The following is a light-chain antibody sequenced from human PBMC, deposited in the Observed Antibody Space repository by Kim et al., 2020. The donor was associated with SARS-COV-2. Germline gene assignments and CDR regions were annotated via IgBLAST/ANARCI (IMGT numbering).Light chain of an antibody. Sequence: LSPGERATLSCRATQTVNHNYLAWYQHKPGQAPRLLIDDASTRAPGIPDRFSGSGSGTDFTLTISRLEPEDVAVYYCQQYGRSAAFGQGTKVDIK. V-gene: IGKV3-20*01. CDR2: DAS. CDR1: QTVNHNY. J-gene: IGKJ1*01. CDR3: QQYGRSAA.